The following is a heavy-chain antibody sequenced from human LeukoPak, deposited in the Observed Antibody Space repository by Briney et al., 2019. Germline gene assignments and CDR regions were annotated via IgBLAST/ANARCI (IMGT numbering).Heavy chain of an antibody. Sequence: PGGSLRLSCAASGFTFSSYGMHWVRQAPGKGLEWVAVISYDGSNKYYADSVKGRFTISRDNSKNPLYLQMNSLKAEDTAVYYCAREWRDNDIVTGYYLYWGQGTLVTVSS. D-gene: IGHD3-9*01. V-gene: IGHV3-30*19. CDR3: AREWRDNDIVTGYYLY. J-gene: IGHJ4*02. CDR2: ISYDGSNK. CDR1: GFTFSSYG.